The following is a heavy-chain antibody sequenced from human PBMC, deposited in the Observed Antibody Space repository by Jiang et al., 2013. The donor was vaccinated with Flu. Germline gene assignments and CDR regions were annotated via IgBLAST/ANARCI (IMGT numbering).Heavy chain of an antibody. V-gene: IGHV1-69*06. CDR3: ARSDYYYDSSGYNDAFDI. Sequence: EVKKPGSSVKVSCKASGGTFSSYAISWVRQAPGQGLEWMGGIIPIFGTANYAQKFQGRVTITADKSTSTAYMELSSLRSEDTAVYYCARSDYYYDSSGYNDAFDIWGQGTMVTVSS. CDR1: GGTFSSYA. J-gene: IGHJ3*02. D-gene: IGHD3-22*01. CDR2: IIPIFGTA.